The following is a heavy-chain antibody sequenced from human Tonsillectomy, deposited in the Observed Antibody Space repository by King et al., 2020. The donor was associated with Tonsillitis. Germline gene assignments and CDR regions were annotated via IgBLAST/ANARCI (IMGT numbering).Heavy chain of an antibody. Sequence: QLVQSGAEVRKPGASVKVSCKASGYTFTNYYVHWVRQAPGQGLEWMGKINPSDTTTIYAQKFQGRVTMTRDTSTSTVYMELSSLRSEDTAVYYCARGXXXGXSXXXXXXXXFDXXGXGTLXTXXS. J-gene: IGHJ4*01. V-gene: IGHV1-46*03. CDR1: GYTFTNYY. CDR2: INPSDTTT. D-gene: IGHD2-8*01. CDR3: ARGXXXGXSXXXXXXXXFDX.